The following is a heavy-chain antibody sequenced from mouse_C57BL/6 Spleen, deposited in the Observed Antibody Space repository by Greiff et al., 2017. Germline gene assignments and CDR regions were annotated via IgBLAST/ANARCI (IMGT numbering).Heavy chain of an antibody. Sequence: EVKLVESGPELVKPGASVKMSCKASGYTFTDYNLHWVKPSHGKSLEWIGYINPNNGGTSYNQKFKGKATLTVNKSSSTAYMELRSLTSEDSAVYYCARVPLYYGNYVAMDYWGQGTSVTVSS. D-gene: IGHD2-1*01. CDR1: GYTFTDYN. J-gene: IGHJ4*01. CDR2: INPNNGGT. CDR3: ARVPLYYGNYVAMDY. V-gene: IGHV1-22*01.